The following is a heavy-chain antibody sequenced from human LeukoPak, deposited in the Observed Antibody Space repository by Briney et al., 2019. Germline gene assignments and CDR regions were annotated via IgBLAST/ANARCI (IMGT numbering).Heavy chain of an antibody. CDR2: ISSSGSTI. CDR1: EFTFSDYY. V-gene: IGHV3-11*04. J-gene: IGHJ6*04. D-gene: IGHD3-10*02. CDR3: AELGITMIGGV. Sequence: GGSLRLSCAASEFTFSDYYMTWVRQAPGKGLEWVSYISSSGSTIYYADSVKGRFTISRDNAKNSLYLQMNSLRAEDTAVYYCAELGITMIGGVWGKGTTVTISS.